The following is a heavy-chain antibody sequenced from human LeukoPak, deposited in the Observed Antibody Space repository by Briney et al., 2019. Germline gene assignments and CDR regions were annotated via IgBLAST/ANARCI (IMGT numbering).Heavy chain of an antibody. CDR2: INWNGGST. V-gene: IGHV3-20*04. CDR3: ARTYYDSSGYYNH. J-gene: IGHJ5*02. CDR1: GFTFDDYG. Sequence: PGGSLRLSCAASGFTFDDYGVSWVRQAPGKGLERVSGINWNGGSTGYADSVKGRFTISRDNAKNSLYLQMNSLRAEDTALYYCARTYYDSSGYYNHWGQGTLVTVSS. D-gene: IGHD3-22*01.